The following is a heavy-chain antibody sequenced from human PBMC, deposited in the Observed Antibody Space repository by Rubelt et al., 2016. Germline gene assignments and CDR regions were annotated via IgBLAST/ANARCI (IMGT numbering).Heavy chain of an antibody. D-gene: IGHD3-16*01. CDR3: VRGNYSLDDY. J-gene: IGHJ4*02. Sequence: VRQAPGKGLEWVANIKQDGSEKYYVDSVKGRFTISRDNAKNTLYLQMNSLRAEDTALYYCVRGNYSLDDYWGQGTLVTVSS. CDR2: IKQDGSEK. V-gene: IGHV3-7*01.